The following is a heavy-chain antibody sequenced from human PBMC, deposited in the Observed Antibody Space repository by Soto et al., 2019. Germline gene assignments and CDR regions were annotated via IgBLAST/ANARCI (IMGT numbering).Heavy chain of an antibody. Sequence: PSETLSLTCTVSGGSISSSSYYWAWVRQPPGKGLEWIGYIYYSGSTYYNPSLKSRVTISVDTSKNQFSLKLSSVTAADTAVYYCARHDGICSGGSCYSEWFDPWGQGTLVTVSS. J-gene: IGHJ5*02. CDR2: IYYSGST. CDR3: ARHDGICSGGSCYSEWFDP. V-gene: IGHV4-39*01. CDR1: GGSISSSSYY. D-gene: IGHD2-15*01.